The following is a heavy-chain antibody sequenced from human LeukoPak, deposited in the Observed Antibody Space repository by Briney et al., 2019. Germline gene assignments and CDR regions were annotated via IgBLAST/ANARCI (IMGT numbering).Heavy chain of an antibody. J-gene: IGHJ3*02. D-gene: IGHD5-12*01. CDR3: ARNIVATIPYEYGFDI. Sequence: SVKVSCKASGGTFSSYAISWVRQAPGQGLEWMGGIIPIFGTANYAQKFQGRVTITADKSTSTAYMELSSLRSEDTAVYYCARNIVATIPYEYGFDIWGQGTMVTVSS. CDR2: IIPIFGTA. V-gene: IGHV1-69*06. CDR1: GGTFSSYA.